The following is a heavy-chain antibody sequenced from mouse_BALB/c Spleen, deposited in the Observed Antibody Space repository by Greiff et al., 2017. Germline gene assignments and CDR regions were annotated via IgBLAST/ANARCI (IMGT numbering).Heavy chain of an antibody. CDR1: GFTFSSYG. Sequence: EVKLMESGGGLVQPGGSLKLSCAASGFTFSSYGMSWVRQTPDKRLELVATINSNGGSTYYPDSVKGRFTISRDNAKNTLYLQMSSLKSEDTAMYYCAREREAYYFDYWGQGTTLTVSS. CDR3: AREREAYYFDY. V-gene: IGHV5-6-3*01. CDR2: INSNGGST. J-gene: IGHJ2*01.